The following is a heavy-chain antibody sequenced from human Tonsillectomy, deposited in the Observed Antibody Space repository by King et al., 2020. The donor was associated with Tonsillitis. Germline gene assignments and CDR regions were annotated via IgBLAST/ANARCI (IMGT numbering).Heavy chain of an antibody. D-gene: IGHD6-19*01. V-gene: IGHV3-11*01. CDR2: IRSSGSTL. CDR1: GFTFSDYY. CDR3: AQREECSGWAYYFDY. J-gene: IGHJ4*02. Sequence: VQLVESGGGLVKPGGSLRLSCAASGFTFSDYYMSWIRQAPGKGLEWVSYIRSSGSTLYYADYVKGRCTISRDNAKNSLYLQMNSLRAEDTAVYYFAQREECSGWAYYFDYWGQGTLVTVSS.